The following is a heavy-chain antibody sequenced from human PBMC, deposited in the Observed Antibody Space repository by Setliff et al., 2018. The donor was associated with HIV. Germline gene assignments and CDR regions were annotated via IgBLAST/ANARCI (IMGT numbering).Heavy chain of an antibody. CDR1: GVSISSSLYY. J-gene: IGHJ3*02. D-gene: IGHD3-10*01. V-gene: IGHV4-61*09. Sequence: PSETLSLTCNVSGVSISSSLYYWSWIRQPAGMGLQWVGHIYTTGTTDYSPSVKSRASISVGTSKNQFSLNLNSVTAADTAVYYCATLPWGFGGSRAFEIWGQGTTVTVS. CDR3: ATLPWGFGGSRAFEI. CDR2: IYTTGTT.